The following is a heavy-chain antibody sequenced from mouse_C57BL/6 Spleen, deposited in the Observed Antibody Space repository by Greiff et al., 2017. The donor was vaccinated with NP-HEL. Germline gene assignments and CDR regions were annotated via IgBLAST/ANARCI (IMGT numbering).Heavy chain of an antibody. D-gene: IGHD2-4*01. CDR1: GYSFTSYY. J-gene: IGHJ4*01. CDR3: ARGYDSPAMAY. V-gene: IGHV1-66*01. CDR2: IYPGSGNT. Sequence: QVQLKQSGPELVKPGASVKISCKASGYSFTSYYIHWVKQRPGQGLEWIGWIYPGSGNTKYNEKFKGKATLTADTSSSTAYMQLSSLTSEDSAVYYCARGYDSPAMAYWGQGTSVTVSS.